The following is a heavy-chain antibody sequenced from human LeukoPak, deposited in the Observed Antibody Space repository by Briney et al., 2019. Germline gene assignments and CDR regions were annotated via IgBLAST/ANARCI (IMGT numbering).Heavy chain of an antibody. V-gene: IGHV3-23*01. CDR3: AKGADCGDYGGTYYFDY. CDR2: ISGSGGST. J-gene: IGHJ4*02. Sequence: GGSLRLSCAASGFTFSSYAMSWVRQAPGKGLEWVSAISGSGGSTYYADSVKGRFTISRDNSKNTLYLQMNSLRAEDTAVYYCAKGADCGDYGGTYYFDYWGQGTLVTVSS. D-gene: IGHD4-17*01. CDR1: GFTFSSYA.